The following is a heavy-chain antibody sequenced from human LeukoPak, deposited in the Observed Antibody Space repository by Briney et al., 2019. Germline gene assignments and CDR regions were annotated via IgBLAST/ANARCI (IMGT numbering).Heavy chain of an antibody. Sequence: SETLSLTCTVSGGSISSYYWSWIRQPPGKGLEWIGYIYYSGGTNYNPSLKSRVTISVDTSKNQFSLKLSSVTAADTAVYYCAASQLWYSSGWYYFDYWGQGTLVTVSS. V-gene: IGHV4-59*01. J-gene: IGHJ4*02. D-gene: IGHD6-19*01. CDR3: AASQLWYSSGWYYFDY. CDR1: GGSISSYY. CDR2: IYYSGGT.